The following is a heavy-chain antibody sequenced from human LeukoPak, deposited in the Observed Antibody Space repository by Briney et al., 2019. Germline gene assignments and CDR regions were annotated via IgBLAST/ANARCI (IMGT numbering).Heavy chain of an antibody. CDR2: IYYSGST. Sequence: SETLSLTCTVSGGSIGSSSYYWGWIRQPPGKGLEWIGSIYYSGSTYYNPSLKSRVTISVDTSKNQFSLKLSSVTAADTAVYYCARQSYDFWSGYLNWFDPWGQGTLVTVSS. CDR1: GGSIGSSSYY. CDR3: ARQSYDFWSGYLNWFDP. D-gene: IGHD3-3*01. V-gene: IGHV4-39*01. J-gene: IGHJ5*02.